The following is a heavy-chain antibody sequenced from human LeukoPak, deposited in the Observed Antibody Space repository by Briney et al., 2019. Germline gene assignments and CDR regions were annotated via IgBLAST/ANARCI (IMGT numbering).Heavy chain of an antibody. V-gene: IGHV3-74*01. CDR1: AFTFSSYW. Sequence: PGGSLRLSCAASAFTFSSYWMHWVRQAPGKGLVWVSRINSDGISTSYADSVKGRFTISRDNAKNTLYLQMNSLRAEDTAVYYCAKAGATVIDYWGQGTLVTASS. J-gene: IGHJ4*02. CDR2: INSDGIST. CDR3: AKAGATVIDY. D-gene: IGHD4-17*01.